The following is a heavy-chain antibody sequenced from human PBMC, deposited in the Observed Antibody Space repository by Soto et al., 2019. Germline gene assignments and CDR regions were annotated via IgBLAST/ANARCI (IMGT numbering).Heavy chain of an antibody. V-gene: IGHV3-23*01. Sequence: GGSLRLSCAASGFTFSSYAMSWVRQAPRKGLEWVSAISGSGGSTYYADSVKGRFTISRDNSKNTLYLQMNSLRAEDTAVYYYAKHPSQDGPWDYYYGMDVWGQGTMVTVSS. CDR3: AKHPSQDGPWDYYYGMDV. D-gene: IGHD3-16*01. J-gene: IGHJ6*02. CDR2: ISGSGGST. CDR1: GFTFSSYA.